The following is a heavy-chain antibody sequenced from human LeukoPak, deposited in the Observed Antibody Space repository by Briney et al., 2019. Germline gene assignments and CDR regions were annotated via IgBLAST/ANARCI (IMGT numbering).Heavy chain of an antibody. CDR2: IYYNGGT. D-gene: IGHD3-9*01. V-gene: IGHV4-59*12. Sequence: AETLSLTCTVSGGSISNYYWSWIRQPPGKGLEWIGYIYYNGGTNYNPSLKSRVTMSVDTSKNQFSLNLSSVTAADTAVYYCARGRVRYFDWLLNNWGQGTLVTVRS. J-gene: IGHJ4*02. CDR3: ARGRVRYFDWLLNN. CDR1: GGSISNYY.